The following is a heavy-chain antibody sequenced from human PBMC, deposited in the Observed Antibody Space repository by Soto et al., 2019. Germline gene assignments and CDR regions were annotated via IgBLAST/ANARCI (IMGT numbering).Heavy chain of an antibody. D-gene: IGHD2-2*01. V-gene: IGHV5-51*01. Sequence: GESLKISCKGSGYSFTIYWIGWVRQMPGKGLEWMGIIYPGDSDTRYSPSFQGQVTISADKSISTAYLQWSSLKASDTAMYYCARQDIVVVPAAMPDYYYYYYMDVWGKGTTVTVSS. J-gene: IGHJ6*03. CDR3: ARQDIVVVPAAMPDYYYYYYMDV. CDR2: IYPGDSDT. CDR1: GYSFTIYW.